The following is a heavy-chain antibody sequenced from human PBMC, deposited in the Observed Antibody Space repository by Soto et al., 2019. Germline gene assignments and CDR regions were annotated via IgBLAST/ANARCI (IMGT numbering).Heavy chain of an antibody. CDR2: ISAYNGHT. CDR1: GYTFTSYG. V-gene: IGHV1-18*01. J-gene: IGHJ4*02. D-gene: IGHD3-9*01. Sequence: ASVKVSCKASGYTFTSYGISWVRQAPEQGLEWMGWISAYNGHTNYAQKLQGRVTITRDTSASTADMELSSLRSEDTAVYYCAREHDFLTGYSFDYWGQGTLVTVSS. CDR3: AREHDFLTGYSFDY.